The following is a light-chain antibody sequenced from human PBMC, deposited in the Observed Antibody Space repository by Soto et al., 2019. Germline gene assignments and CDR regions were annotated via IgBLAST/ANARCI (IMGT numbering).Light chain of an antibody. V-gene: IGKV3-11*01. CDR3: QQRSNWPA. Sequence: DIVLTQSPATLFLSRGERATLSYRASQSVSSYFAWYQQKPGQAPRLLIYDASNRATGIPARFSGSGSGTDFTLPISSLEPEDFAVYYCQQRSNWPAFGQGTRLEIK. CDR1: QSVSSY. J-gene: IGKJ5*01. CDR2: DAS.